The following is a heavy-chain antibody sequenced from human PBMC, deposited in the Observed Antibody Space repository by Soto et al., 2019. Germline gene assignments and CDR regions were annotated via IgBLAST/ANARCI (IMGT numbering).Heavy chain of an antibody. J-gene: IGHJ4*02. Sequence: QVQLQESGPGLVKPSQTLSLTCTVSGGSISSGDYYWSWIRQPPGKGLEWIGYIYYSGSTYYNPSLKSRVTISVDPSRKQFSLKLSSVTAADTAVYYCARGGNTVATMFFGFDYWGQGTLVTVSS. CDR2: IYYSGST. D-gene: IGHD5-12*01. CDR1: GGSISSGDYY. V-gene: IGHV4-30-4*01. CDR3: ARGGNTVATMFFGFDY.